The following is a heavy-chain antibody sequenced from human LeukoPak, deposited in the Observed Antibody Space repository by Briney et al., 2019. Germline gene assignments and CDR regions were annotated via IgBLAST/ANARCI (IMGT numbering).Heavy chain of an antibody. Sequence: GKSLRLSCAASGFIFSQFSMHWVRQAPGKGLKWLAVISHDGSNLFYADSVRGRFIISRDNSKNTLYLQINSLRTEDTALYFCARHVVIITPLSDWGQGTLVTVSS. V-gene: IGHV3-30-3*01. D-gene: IGHD3-22*01. CDR1: GFIFSQFS. CDR2: ISHDGSNL. CDR3: ARHVVIITPLSD. J-gene: IGHJ4*02.